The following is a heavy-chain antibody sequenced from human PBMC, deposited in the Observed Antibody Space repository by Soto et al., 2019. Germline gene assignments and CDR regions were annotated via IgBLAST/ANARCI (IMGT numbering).Heavy chain of an antibody. J-gene: IGHJ6*03. CDR3: ARGVLRYLPYYYYYMDV. V-gene: IGHV4-31*03. Sequence: SETLSLTCTVSGGSISSGGYYWSWIRQHPGKSLEWIGYIYYSGSTYYNPSLKSRVTISVDTSKNQFSLKLSSVTAADTAVYYCARGVLRYLPYYYYYMDVWGKGTTVTVSS. CDR2: IYYSGST. CDR1: GGSISSGGYY. D-gene: IGHD3-9*01.